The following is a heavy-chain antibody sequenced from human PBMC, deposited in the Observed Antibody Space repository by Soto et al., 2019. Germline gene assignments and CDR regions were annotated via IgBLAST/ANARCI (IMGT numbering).Heavy chain of an antibody. J-gene: IGHJ4*02. CDR1: GYTFTSYD. CDR2: MNPNSGNT. CDR3: ARGAPPLYSSSWYGGY. V-gene: IGHV1-8*01. Sequence: ASVKVSCKASGYTFTSYDINWVRQATGQGLEWMGWMNPNSGNTGYAQKFQGRVTMTRNTSISTAYMELSSLRSEDTAVYYCARGAPPLYSSSWYGGYWGQGTLVTVSS. D-gene: IGHD6-13*01.